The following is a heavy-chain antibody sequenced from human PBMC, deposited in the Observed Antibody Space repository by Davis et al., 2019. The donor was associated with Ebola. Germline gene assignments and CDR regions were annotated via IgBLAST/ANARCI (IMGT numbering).Heavy chain of an antibody. V-gene: IGHV3-23*01. D-gene: IGHD6-13*01. CDR1: GFTFSSYA. J-gene: IGHJ4*02. CDR3: ARARFGSSCYDY. CDR2: ISGSGGST. Sequence: GGSLRLSCAASGFTFSSYAMSWVRQAPGKGLEWVSVISGSGGSTYYAESVKGRLTISRENAKNSLYLQMNSLRAGDTAVYYCARARFGSSCYDYWGQGTLVTVSS.